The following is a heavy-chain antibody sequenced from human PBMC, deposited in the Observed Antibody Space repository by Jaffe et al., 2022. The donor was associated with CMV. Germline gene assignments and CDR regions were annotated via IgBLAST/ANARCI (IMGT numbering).Heavy chain of an antibody. CDR1: GYTFSGYG. CDR3: ARVGGVYYDLWSGDFGYFDP. D-gene: IGHD3-3*01. Sequence: QVQLVQSGVEVKKPGASVKVSCKASGYTFSGYGISWVRQAPGHGLEWMGWISGYNGNTNYAQKFQGRVTMTTDTSTSTAYMELGSLTSDDTAVYYCARVGGVYYDLWSGDFGYFDPWGQGTLVTVSS. CDR2: ISGYNGNT. V-gene: IGHV1-18*04. J-gene: IGHJ5*02.